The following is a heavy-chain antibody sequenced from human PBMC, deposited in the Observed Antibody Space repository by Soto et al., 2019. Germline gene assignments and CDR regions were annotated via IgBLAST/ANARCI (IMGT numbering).Heavy chain of an antibody. CDR2: INPNSGGT. V-gene: IGHV1-2*04. CDR1: GYTFTGYY. CDR3: ARGGGVVVVPAAIQIEDYYYYYGMDV. J-gene: IGHJ6*02. Sequence: ASVKVSCKASGYTFTGYYMHWVRQAPGQGLEWMGWINPNSGGTNYAQKFQGWVTMTRDTSISTAYMELSRLRSDDTAVYCCARGGGVVVVPAAIQIEDYYYYYGMDVWGQGTTVTVSS. D-gene: IGHD2-2*02.